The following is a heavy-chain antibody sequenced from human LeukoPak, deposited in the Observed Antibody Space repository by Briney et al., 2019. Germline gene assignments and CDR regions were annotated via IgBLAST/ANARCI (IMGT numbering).Heavy chain of an antibody. Sequence: AGSLRLSCAASGFTISSYSMNWVRQAPGQGLEWVSSISSSSSYIYYEDSVKGRFTISRDNAKNSLYLQMNGLRAEDTAVYYCAKDRRAVAGIYLVWGQGTLVTVSS. CDR3: AKDRRAVAGIYLV. V-gene: IGHV3-21*01. D-gene: IGHD6-19*01. CDR2: ISSSSSYI. J-gene: IGHJ4*02. CDR1: GFTISSYS.